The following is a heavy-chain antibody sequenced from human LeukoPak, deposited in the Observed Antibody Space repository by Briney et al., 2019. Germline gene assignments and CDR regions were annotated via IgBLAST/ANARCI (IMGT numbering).Heavy chain of an antibody. CDR3: ASIICSSTSCPFDP. Sequence: GGSLRLSCAASGFTFSSYSMNWVRQAPGKGLEWVSSISSSSSYIYYADSVKGRFTISRDNAKNSLYLQMNSLRAEDTAVYYCASIICSSTSCPFDPWGQGTLVTVSS. CDR2: ISSSSSYI. CDR1: GFTFSSYS. V-gene: IGHV3-21*01. D-gene: IGHD2-2*01. J-gene: IGHJ5*02.